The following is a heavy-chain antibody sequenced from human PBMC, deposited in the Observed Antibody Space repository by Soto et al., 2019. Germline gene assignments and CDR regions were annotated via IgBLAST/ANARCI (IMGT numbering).Heavy chain of an antibody. V-gene: IGHV3-23*01. CDR2: LSTSGGST. D-gene: IGHD5-18*01. CDR1: GFTFSSYA. CDR3: AKNALQLWLKGGDAFDV. Sequence: EVQLLESGGGLVQPGGSLRLSCAASGFTFSSYAMSWVRQAPGKGLEWVSALSTSGGSTYYADSVKGRFTISRDNSKNTLYLQMNSLRAEDTAVYYCAKNALQLWLKGGDAFDVWGQGTMVTVSS. J-gene: IGHJ3*01.